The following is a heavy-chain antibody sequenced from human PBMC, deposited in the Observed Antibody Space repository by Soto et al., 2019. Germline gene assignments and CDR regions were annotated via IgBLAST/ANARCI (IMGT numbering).Heavy chain of an antibody. V-gene: IGHV3-66*01. J-gene: IGHJ5*02. CDR3: ARDTPGPLSFEP. CDR2: INPEGRT. CDR1: GLIVNNNF. Sequence: PGGSLRLSCEASGLIVNNNFMNWVRQAPGRGLEWVSVINPEGRTYYADSVKDRFTISRDTSKNTLYLQMNSLRVEDTAVYYCARDTPGPLSFEPWGQGTHVTVSS.